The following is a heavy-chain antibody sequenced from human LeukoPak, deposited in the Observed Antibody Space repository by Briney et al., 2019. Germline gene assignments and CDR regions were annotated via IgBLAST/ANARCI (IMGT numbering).Heavy chain of an antibody. CDR2: INPSAGGT. Sequence: GASVKVSCKASGYTFTGYYLHWVRQAPGQGLEWMGIINPSAGGTAYAQKFQGRVTMTRDTSTSTVYMELSSLRSEDTAVYYCARPMVRGVRIEAFDIWGQGTMVTVSS. J-gene: IGHJ3*02. V-gene: IGHV1-46*01. CDR1: GYTFTGYY. D-gene: IGHD3-10*01. CDR3: ARPMVRGVRIEAFDI.